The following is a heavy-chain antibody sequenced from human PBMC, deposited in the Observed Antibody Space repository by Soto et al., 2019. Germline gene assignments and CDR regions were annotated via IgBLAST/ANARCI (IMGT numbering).Heavy chain of an antibody. J-gene: IGHJ4*02. Sequence: QVQLVQSGGEVKKPGASVKVSCKASGYTFTGYGVSWVRQAPGQGLEWMGWISAYNGNTDYAQKLQGRVTMTTDTSMSTAYMELTSLRSDDTAVYYCARDKSGAVTSPGDYWGQGTLVTVSS. D-gene: IGHD2-8*02. V-gene: IGHV1-18*01. CDR1: GYTFTGYG. CDR2: ISAYNGNT. CDR3: ARDKSGAVTSPGDY.